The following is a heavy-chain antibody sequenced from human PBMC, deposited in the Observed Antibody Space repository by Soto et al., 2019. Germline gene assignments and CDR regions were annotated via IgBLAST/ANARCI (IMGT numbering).Heavy chain of an antibody. Sequence: RRLSCAASGFTFSSYSMNWVRQAPGKGLEWVSSISSSSRYIYYADSVKGRFTISIDNAKNSLYLQMNSLRAEDTAVYYCARDTPLAYYYYGMDVWGQGTTVTVSS. CDR3: ARDTPLAYYYYGMDV. J-gene: IGHJ6*02. CDR1: GFTFSSYS. CDR2: ISSSSRYI. V-gene: IGHV3-21*01.